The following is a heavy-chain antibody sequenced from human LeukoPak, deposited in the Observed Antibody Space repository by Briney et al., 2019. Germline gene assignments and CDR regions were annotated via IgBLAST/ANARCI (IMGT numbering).Heavy chain of an antibody. CDR3: ARERWGGYSGYDSDDAFDI. J-gene: IGHJ3*02. Sequence: GGSLRLSCAASGFTFSSYSMNWVRQAPGKGLEWVAVISYDGSNKYYADSVKGRFTISRDNSKNTLYLQMNSLRAEDTAVYYCARERWGGYSGYDSDDAFDIWGQGTMVTVSS. V-gene: IGHV3-30*03. CDR2: ISYDGSNK. CDR1: GFTFSSYS. D-gene: IGHD5-12*01.